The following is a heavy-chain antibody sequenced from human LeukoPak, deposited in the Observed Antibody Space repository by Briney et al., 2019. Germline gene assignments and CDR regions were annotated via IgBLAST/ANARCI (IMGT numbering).Heavy chain of an antibody. CDR3: AREAGYSGYGWAYYYYYGMDV. V-gene: IGHV1-69*05. CDR2: IIPIFGTA. D-gene: IGHD5-12*01. Sequence: SVKVSCKASGGTFSSYAISWVRQAPGQGLEWMGGIIPIFGTANYAQKFQGRVTITRDTSASTAYMELSSLRSEDTAVYYCAREAGYSGYGWAYYYYYGMDVWGQGTTVTVSS. J-gene: IGHJ6*02. CDR1: GGTFSSYA.